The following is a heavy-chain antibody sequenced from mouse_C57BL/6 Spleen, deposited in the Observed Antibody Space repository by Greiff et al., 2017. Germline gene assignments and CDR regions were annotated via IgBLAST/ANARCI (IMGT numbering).Heavy chain of an antibody. J-gene: IGHJ4*01. Sequence: VQLQQSGAELVKPGASVKISCKASGYAFSSYWMNWVQQRPGKGLEWIGHIYPGDGDTNYNGKFKGKATLTADKSSSTAYMQLSSLTSADSAVYFCARDYTSGFNYAVEYWGQGTWVTVS. CDR2: IYPGDGDT. V-gene: IGHV1-80*01. D-gene: IGHD2-12*01. CDR1: GYAFSSYW. CDR3: ARDYTSGFNYAVEY.